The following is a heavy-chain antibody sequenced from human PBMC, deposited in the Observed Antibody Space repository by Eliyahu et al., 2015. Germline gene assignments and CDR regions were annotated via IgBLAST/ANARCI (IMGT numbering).Heavy chain of an antibody. Sequence: EVQLVESGGGLVQPGGSLRLSCAASGFTFSGSWMHWVPPAPGKGPGWVSRLNSDGSTTNYADSVMGRFTVSRDNAKNTLYLQMNSLRDEDTAVYYCARAGYYRFDYWGQGTLVTVSS. CDR3: ARAGYYRFDY. CDR1: GFTFSGSW. J-gene: IGHJ4*02. CDR2: LNSDGSTT. V-gene: IGHV3-74*01. D-gene: IGHD3-22*01.